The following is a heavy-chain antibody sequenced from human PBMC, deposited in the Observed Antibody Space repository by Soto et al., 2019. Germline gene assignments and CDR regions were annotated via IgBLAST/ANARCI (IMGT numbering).Heavy chain of an antibody. Sequence: SETLSLTCTVSGGSISSGGYYWSWIRQHPGKGLEWIGYIYYSGSTYYNPSLKSRVTISVDTSKNQFSLKLSSVTAADTAVYYCARGLLGYCSSTSCYTDRGYYYYGMDVWGQGTTV. D-gene: IGHD2-2*02. CDR3: ARGLLGYCSSTSCYTDRGYYYYGMDV. V-gene: IGHV4-31*03. CDR2: IYYSGST. CDR1: GGSISSGGYY. J-gene: IGHJ6*02.